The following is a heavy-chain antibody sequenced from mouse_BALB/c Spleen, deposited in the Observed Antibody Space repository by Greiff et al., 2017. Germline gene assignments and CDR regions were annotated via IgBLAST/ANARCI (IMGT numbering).Heavy chain of an antibody. D-gene: IGHD1-2*01. CDR1: GFNIKDYY. Sequence: EVQLQQSGAELVRSGASVKLSCTASGFNIKDYYMHWVKQRPEQGLEWIGWIDPENGDTEYAPKFQGKATMTADTSSNTAYLQLSSLTSEDTAVYYCARGHYYGFWGQGTTLTVSS. CDR3: ARGHYYGF. J-gene: IGHJ2*01. V-gene: IGHV14-4*02. CDR2: IDPENGDT.